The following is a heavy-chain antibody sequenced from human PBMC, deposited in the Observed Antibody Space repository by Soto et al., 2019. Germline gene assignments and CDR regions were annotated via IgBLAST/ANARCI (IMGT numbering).Heavy chain of an antibody. Sequence: SQTLSLTCAISGDSVSSNSAAWNWIRQSPSRGLEWLGRIYYRSKWYNDYVVSVKSRITINPDTSKNQFSLQLNSVTPEDTAVYYCAREYHSSGWYHYYYGMDVWGQGTTVTVSS. CDR3: AREYHSSGWYHYYYGMDV. D-gene: IGHD6-19*01. V-gene: IGHV6-1*01. CDR2: IYYRSKWYN. CDR1: GDSVSSNSAA. J-gene: IGHJ6*02.